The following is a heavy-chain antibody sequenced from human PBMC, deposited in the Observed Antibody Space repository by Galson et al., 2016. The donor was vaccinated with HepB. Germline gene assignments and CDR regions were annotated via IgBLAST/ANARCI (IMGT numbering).Heavy chain of an antibody. V-gene: IGHV1-24*01. J-gene: IGHJ4*02. CDR2: FDPGDGET. CDR1: GNTLTELS. Sequence: SVKVSCKVSGNTLTELSMHWVRQAPGKGLEWMGGFDPGDGETVYAQKFQGRVTMTEDTSTETAYMELSSLRPEDTAVYYCATGPIDWIFDYWGQGTLVTVSS. D-gene: IGHD3-9*01. CDR3: ATGPIDWIFDY.